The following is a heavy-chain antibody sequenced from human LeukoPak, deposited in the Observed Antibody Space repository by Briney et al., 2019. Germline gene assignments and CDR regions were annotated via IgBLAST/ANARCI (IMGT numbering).Heavy chain of an antibody. CDR2: ISGDGGST. V-gene: IGHV3-43*02. CDR1: GFTFDDYA. CDR3: AEDQTYYYDSASFDY. D-gene: IGHD3-22*01. J-gene: IGHJ4*02. Sequence: GRSLRLSCAASGFTFDDYAMHWVRQAPGKGLEWVSLISGDGGSTYYADSVKGRFTISRDNSKNSLYLQMNSLRTEDTALYYCAEDQTYYYDSASFDYWGQGTLVTVSS.